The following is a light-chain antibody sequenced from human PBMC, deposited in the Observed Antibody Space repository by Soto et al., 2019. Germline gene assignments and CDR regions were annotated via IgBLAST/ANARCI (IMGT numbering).Light chain of an antibody. CDR2: GNS. CDR1: SSNIGAGYD. V-gene: IGLV1-40*01. J-gene: IGLJ2*01. Sequence: QAVVTQPPSVSGAPGQRVTISCTGSSSNIGAGYDVHWYQQLPGTAPKLLIYGNSNRPSGVPDRLSGSKSGTSASLAITGLQAEDEADYYCQSYDSSLSVVFGGGTKVTVL. CDR3: QSYDSSLSVV.